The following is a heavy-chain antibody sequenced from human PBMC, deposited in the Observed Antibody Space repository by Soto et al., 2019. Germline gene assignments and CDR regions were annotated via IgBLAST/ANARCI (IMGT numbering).Heavy chain of an antibody. CDR2: VLYDGRNK. CDR3: AKAGYYDSSGYYELDY. V-gene: IGHV3-30*18. Sequence: QVQLVESGGGVVQPGRSLRLSCAASGFTSSSYGMHWVRQAPGKGLEWVAVVLYDGRNKYYADSVKGRFTISRDNSKNTVYLHINSLRAEDTAVYYCAKAGYYDSSGYYELDYWGQGTLVTVSS. J-gene: IGHJ4*02. D-gene: IGHD3-22*01. CDR1: GFTSSSYG.